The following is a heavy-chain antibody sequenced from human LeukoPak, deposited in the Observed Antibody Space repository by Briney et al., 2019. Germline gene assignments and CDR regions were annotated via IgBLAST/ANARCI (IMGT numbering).Heavy chain of an antibody. CDR3: ARYSSGWSIDNGQFDH. Sequence: KPSQTLSLTCTVSGASISSCYWSWIRQPAAKGLELIGRSYTSGSTNYNHSLNSRITMSIDTSKNQFSLKLSPGTVADTAVYYCARYSSGWSIDNGQFDHWGQETLVTVSS. CDR2: SYTSGST. D-gene: IGHD6-19*01. CDR1: GASISSCY. V-gene: IGHV4-4*07. J-gene: IGHJ4*02.